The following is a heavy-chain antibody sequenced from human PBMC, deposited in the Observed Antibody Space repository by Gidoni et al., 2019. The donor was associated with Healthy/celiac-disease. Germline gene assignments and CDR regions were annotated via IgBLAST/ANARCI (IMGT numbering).Heavy chain of an antibody. J-gene: IGHJ4*02. D-gene: IGHD3-3*01. Sequence: QLQLQESGPGLVKPSETLSLTCTVSRGSISSSSYYWGWIRQPPGKGLEWIGSIYYSGSTYYNPSLKSRVTISVDTSKNQFSLKLSSVTAADTAVYYCARHGGTYDFDYWGQGTLVTVSS. CDR1: RGSISSSSYY. V-gene: IGHV4-39*01. CDR3: ARHGGTYDFDY. CDR2: IYYSGST.